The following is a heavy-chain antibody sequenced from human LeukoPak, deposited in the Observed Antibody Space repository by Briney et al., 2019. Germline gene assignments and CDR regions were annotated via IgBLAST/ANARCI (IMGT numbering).Heavy chain of an antibody. V-gene: IGHV4-59*08. CDR3: ARLPDGGTLPPYYYYGMDV. Sequence: SETLSLTCTASGGSISSYYWSWIRQPPGKGLEWIGYIYYSGSTNYNPSPKSRVTISVDTSKNQFSLKLSSVTAADTAVYYCARLPDGGTLPPYYYYGMDVWGQGTTVTVSS. D-gene: IGHD4-23*01. J-gene: IGHJ6*02. CDR2: IYYSGST. CDR1: GGSISSYY.